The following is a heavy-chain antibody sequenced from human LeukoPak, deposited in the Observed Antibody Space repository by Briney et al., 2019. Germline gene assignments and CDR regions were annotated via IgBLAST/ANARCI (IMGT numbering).Heavy chain of an antibody. Sequence: ASVKVSCKASGYTFTSYGISWVRQAPGQGLEWMGWISAYNGNTNYAQKLQGRVTMTTDTSTSTAYMELRSLRSGDTAVYYCARVPRFGETKNWFAPWGQGTLVTVSS. CDR2: ISAYNGNT. V-gene: IGHV1-18*04. D-gene: IGHD3-10*01. J-gene: IGHJ5*02. CDR3: ARVPRFGETKNWFAP. CDR1: GYTFTSYG.